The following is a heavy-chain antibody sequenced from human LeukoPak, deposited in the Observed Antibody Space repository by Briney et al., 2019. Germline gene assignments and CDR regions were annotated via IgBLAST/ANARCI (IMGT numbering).Heavy chain of an antibody. CDR2: INSGGTST. CDR1: GFTFSSYW. D-gene: IGHD1-26*01. J-gene: IGHJ4*02. CDR3: ARRHLPVEATGRDDY. V-gene: IGHV3-74*03. Sequence: GGSLRLSCVASGFTFSSYWMHWVRQAPGEGLVWVSRINSGGTSTTYADSVKGRFTISRDNAKNTLYLQMNSLRVEDTAVYYCARRHLPVEATGRDDYWGQGTLVTVSS.